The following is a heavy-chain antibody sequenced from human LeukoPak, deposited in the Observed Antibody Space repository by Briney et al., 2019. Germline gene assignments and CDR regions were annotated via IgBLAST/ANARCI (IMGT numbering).Heavy chain of an antibody. CDR2: ISAYNGNT. V-gene: IGHV1-18*01. Sequence: ASVKVSCKASGYTFTSYGISWVRQAPGQGLEWMGWISAYNGNTNYAQKLQGRVTMTRNTSISTAYMELSSLRSEDTAVYYCARGSGSYAAFDIWGQGTMVTVSS. CDR1: GYTFTSYG. J-gene: IGHJ3*02. CDR3: ARGSGSYAAFDI. D-gene: IGHD1-26*01.